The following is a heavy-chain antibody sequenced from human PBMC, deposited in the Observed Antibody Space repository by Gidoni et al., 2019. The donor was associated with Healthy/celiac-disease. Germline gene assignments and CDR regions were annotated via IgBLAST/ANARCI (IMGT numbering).Heavy chain of an antibody. CDR3: ARDFRGGYDFWSGNKGNYWYFDL. CDR1: GFTCSDYY. CDR2: ISSSGITI. D-gene: IGHD3-3*01. V-gene: IGHV3-11*01. J-gene: IGHJ2*01. Sequence: QVQLVESGGGLVKPGGSLRLSCEASGFTCSDYYMSGIRQAPGKGLEWVSYISSSGITIYYADSVKGRFTISRDNAKNSLYLQMNSLRAEDTAVYYCARDFRGGYDFWSGNKGNYWYFDLWGRGTLVTVSS.